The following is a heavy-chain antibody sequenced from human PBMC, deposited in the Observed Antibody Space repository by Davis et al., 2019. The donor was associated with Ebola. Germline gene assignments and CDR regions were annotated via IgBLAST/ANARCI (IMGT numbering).Heavy chain of an antibody. J-gene: IGHJ5*02. D-gene: IGHD5-12*01. CDR1: GGSFSGYY. CDR2: INHSGST. V-gene: IGHV4-34*01. CDR3: ARAQGRYSGYVDP. Sequence: MPSETLSLTCAVYGGSFSGYYWSWNRQPPGKGLEWIGEINHSGSTNYNPSLKSRVTISVDTSKNQFSLKLSSVTTADTAVYYCARAQGRYSGYVDPWGQGTLVTVSS.